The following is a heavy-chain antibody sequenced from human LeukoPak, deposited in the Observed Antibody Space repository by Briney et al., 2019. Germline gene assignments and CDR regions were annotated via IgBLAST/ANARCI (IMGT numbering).Heavy chain of an antibody. CDR3: ARLYDSSGYTDDAFDI. D-gene: IGHD3-22*01. CDR1: GYSFTSYW. CDR2: IYPGDSDT. V-gene: IGHV5-51*01. J-gene: IGHJ3*02. Sequence: GESLKISCKGSGYSFTSYWIGWVRQMPGKGLEWMGIIYPGDSDTRYSPSFQGQVTISADKSISTAYLQWSSLKASDTAMYYCARLYDSSGYTDDAFDIWGQGTMVTVSS.